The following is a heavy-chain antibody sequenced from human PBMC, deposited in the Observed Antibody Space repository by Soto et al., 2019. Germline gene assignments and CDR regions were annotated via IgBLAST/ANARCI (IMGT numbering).Heavy chain of an antibody. CDR2: IYYSGST. J-gene: IGHJ4*02. Sequence: SETLSLTCTVSGGSISSGDYYWSWIRQPPGKGLEWIGYIYYSGSTYYNPSLKSRVTISVDTSKNQFSLKLSSVTAADTAVYYCARVDRSSPHFDYWGQGTLVTVSS. D-gene: IGHD6-6*01. CDR3: ARVDRSSPHFDY. CDR1: GGSISSGDYY. V-gene: IGHV4-30-4*01.